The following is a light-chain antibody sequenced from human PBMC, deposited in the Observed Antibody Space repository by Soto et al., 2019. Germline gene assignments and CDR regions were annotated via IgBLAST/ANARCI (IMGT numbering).Light chain of an antibody. CDR1: QGVSSN. CDR2: GAS. Sequence: DIVMTQSPVTLSVSPGERVTLSCRASQGVSSNLAWYQQKPGQAPRLLIYGASTRAAGIPARFSGSGSGTEFTLTISSLQSEDFAVYYCQQYNNWPRTFGPGTKVDIK. V-gene: IGKV3-15*01. CDR3: QQYNNWPRT. J-gene: IGKJ3*01.